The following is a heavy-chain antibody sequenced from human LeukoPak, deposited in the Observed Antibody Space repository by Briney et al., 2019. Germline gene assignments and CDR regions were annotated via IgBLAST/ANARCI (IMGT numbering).Heavy chain of an antibody. D-gene: IGHD3-10*01. V-gene: IGHV1-18*01. CDR1: GYTFTSYG. J-gene: IGHJ5*02. Sequence: ASVKVSCKASGYTFTSYGISWVRQAPGQGLEWMGWISAYNGNSNYAQKLQGRVTMTTDTSTSTAYMELRSLRSEDTAVYYCAAARGSGSYWFDPWGQGTLVTVSS. CDR3: AAARGSGSYWFDP. CDR2: ISAYNGNS.